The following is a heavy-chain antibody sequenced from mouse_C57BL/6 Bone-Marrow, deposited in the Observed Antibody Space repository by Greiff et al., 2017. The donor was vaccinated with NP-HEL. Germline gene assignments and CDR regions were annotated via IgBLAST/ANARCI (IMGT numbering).Heavy chain of an antibody. D-gene: IGHD3-2*02. V-gene: IGHV5-6*01. J-gene: IGHJ3*01. CDR2: ISSGGSYT. Sequence: EVKLVESGGDLVKPGGSLKLSCAASGFTFSSYGMSWVRQTPDKRLEWVATISSGGSYTYYPDSVKGRFTISRDNAKNTLYLQMSSLKSEDTAMYYCARQLRLRFAYWGQGTLVTV. CDR1: GFTFSSYG. CDR3: ARQLRLRFAY.